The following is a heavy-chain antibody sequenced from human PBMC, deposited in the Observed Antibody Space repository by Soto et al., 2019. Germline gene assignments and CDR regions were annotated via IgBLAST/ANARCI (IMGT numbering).Heavy chain of an antibody. CDR2: INPNSGGT. J-gene: IGHJ4*02. CDR1: GYTFTGYY. Sequence: ASVKVSCKASGYTFTGYYMHWVRQAPGQGLEWMGWINPNSGGTNYAQKFQGRVTMTRDTSISTAYMELSSLRSEDTAVYYCARGVGITMVRGALGYWGQGTLVTVSS. CDR3: ARGVGITMVRGALGY. V-gene: IGHV1-2*02. D-gene: IGHD3-10*01.